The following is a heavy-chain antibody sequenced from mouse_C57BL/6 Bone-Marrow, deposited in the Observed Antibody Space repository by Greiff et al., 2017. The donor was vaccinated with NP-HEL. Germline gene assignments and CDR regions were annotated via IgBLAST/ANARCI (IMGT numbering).Heavy chain of an antibody. V-gene: IGHV1-15*01. D-gene: IGHD1-1*01. CDR3: TRRTTVAHYFDY. CDR2: IDPETGGT. J-gene: IGHJ2*01. CDR1: GYTFTDYE. Sequence: LQESGAELVRPGASVTLSCKASGYTFTDYEMHWVKQTPVHGLEWIGAIDPETGGTAYNQKFKGKAILTADKSSSTAYMELRSLTSEDSAVYYCTRRTTVAHYFDYWGQGTTRTVSS.